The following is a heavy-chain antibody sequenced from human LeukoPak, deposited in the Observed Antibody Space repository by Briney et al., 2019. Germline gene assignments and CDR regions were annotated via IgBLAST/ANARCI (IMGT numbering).Heavy chain of an antibody. CDR1: GFTFSSYV. CDR2: IWYDGSNY. V-gene: IGHV3-33*01. Sequence: PGGPLRLSCAASGFTFSSYVIHWVRQAPGKGLEWVAGIWYDGSNYYYADSVKGRFTISRDNSKNTLYLQMNSLRAEDTGVYYCARDGRALLRDFDYWGQGTLVTVSS. CDR3: ARDGRALLRDFDY. J-gene: IGHJ4*02. D-gene: IGHD1-26*01.